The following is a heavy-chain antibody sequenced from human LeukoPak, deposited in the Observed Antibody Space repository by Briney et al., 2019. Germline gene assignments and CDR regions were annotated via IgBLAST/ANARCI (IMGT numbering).Heavy chain of an antibody. J-gene: IGHJ5*02. CDR3: ARARILYSRWFDP. V-gene: IGHV4-39*07. D-gene: IGHD2-15*01. CDR2: IFYSGST. Sequence: SETLSLACTVSGGSISSSNYYWGWIRQPPGKGLEWIGNIFYSGSTYYNPSLKSRVTISVDTSKNQFSLKLSSVTAADTAVYYCARARILYSRWFDPWGQGTLVTVSS. CDR1: GGSISSSNYY.